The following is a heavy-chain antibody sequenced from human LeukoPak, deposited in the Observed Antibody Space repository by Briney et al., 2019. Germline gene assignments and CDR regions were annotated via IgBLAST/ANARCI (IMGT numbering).Heavy chain of an antibody. V-gene: IGHV4-39*01. J-gene: IGHJ4*02. CDR2: IYYSGST. CDR1: GGSISSSSYY. CDR3: ARHTGSGWHFDY. Sequence: SETLSLTCTVSGGSISSSSYYWGWIRQPPGKGLEWIGSIYYSGSTYYNPSLKSRVTISVDTSKNHFSLKLSSVTAADTAVYYCARHTGSGWHFDYWGQGTLVTVSS. D-gene: IGHD6-19*01.